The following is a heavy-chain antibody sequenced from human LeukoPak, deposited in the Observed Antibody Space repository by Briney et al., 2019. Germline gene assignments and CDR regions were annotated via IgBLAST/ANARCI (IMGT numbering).Heavy chain of an antibody. V-gene: IGHV4-34*01. J-gene: IGHJ4*02. Sequence: PSETLSLTCAVYGGSFSGYYWSWIRQPPGKGLERIGEINHSGSTNYNPSLKSRVTISVDTSKNQFSLKLSSVTAADTAVYYCARFDLGATKCLDYWGQGTLVTVSS. CDR3: ARFDLGATKCLDY. CDR1: GGSFSGYY. D-gene: IGHD1-26*01. CDR2: INHSGST.